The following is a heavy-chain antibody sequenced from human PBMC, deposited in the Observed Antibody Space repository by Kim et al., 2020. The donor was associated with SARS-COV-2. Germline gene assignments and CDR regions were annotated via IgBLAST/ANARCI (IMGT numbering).Heavy chain of an antibody. D-gene: IGHD6-19*01. CDR2: INHSGST. CDR1: GGSFSGYY. Sequence: SETLSLTCAVYGGSFSGYYWSWIRQPPGKGLEWIGEINHSGSTNYNPSLKSRVTISVDTSKNQFSLKLSSVTAADTAVYYCASLVLAVAGGPYSYYGMAVWGQGTPGTVSS. J-gene: IGHJ6*01. CDR3: ASLVLAVAGGPYSYYGMAV. V-gene: IGHV4-34*01.